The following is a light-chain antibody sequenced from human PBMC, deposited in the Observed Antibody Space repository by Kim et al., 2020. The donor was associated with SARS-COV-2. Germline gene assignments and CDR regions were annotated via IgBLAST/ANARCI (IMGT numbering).Light chain of an antibody. Sequence: SASVGDRVTITCRASQSISSWLAWYQQKPGKAPKLLISMASSLVSGVPSRFSGSGSGTEFTLTIISLQPDDFATYFCQQYNYYPYSFAHGTKLEIK. J-gene: IGKJ2*03. CDR1: QSISSW. CDR3: QQYNYYPYS. CDR2: MAS. V-gene: IGKV1-5*03.